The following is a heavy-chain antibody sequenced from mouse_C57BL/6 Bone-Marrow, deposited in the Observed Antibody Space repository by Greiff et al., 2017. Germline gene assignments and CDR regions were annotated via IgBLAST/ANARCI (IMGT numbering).Heavy chain of an antibody. CDR1: GYAFSSSW. V-gene: IGHV1-82*01. D-gene: IGHD3-2*02. Sequence: QVQLQQSGPELVKPGASVKISCKASGYAFSSSWMNWVKQRPGKGLEWIGRIYPGDGDTNYNGKFKGKATLTADKSSSTAYMQLSSLTSEDSAVYFCARGLRLFDYWGQSTTLTESS. J-gene: IGHJ2*01. CDR3: ARGLRLFDY. CDR2: IYPGDGDT.